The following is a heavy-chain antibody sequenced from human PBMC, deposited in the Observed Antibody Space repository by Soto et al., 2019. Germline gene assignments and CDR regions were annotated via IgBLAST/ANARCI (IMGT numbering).Heavy chain of an antibody. CDR2: IIPILGIA. CDR1: GGTFSSYT. CDR3: AESSGWLSGVDY. D-gene: IGHD6-19*01. J-gene: IGHJ4*02. V-gene: IGHV1-69*02. Sequence: ASVKVSCKASGGTFSSYTISWVRQAPGQGLEWMGRIIPILGIANYAQKFQGRVTITADKSTSTAYMELSSLRSEDTAVYCCAESSGWLSGVDYWGQGTLVTVSS.